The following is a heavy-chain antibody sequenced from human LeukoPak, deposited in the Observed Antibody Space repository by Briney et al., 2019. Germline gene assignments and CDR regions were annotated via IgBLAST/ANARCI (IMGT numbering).Heavy chain of an antibody. CDR1: GYTFTSYY. CDR2: INPSGGST. J-gene: IGHJ3*02. Sequence: ASVKVSCKASGYTFTSYYMHWVRQAPGQGLEWMGIINPSGGSTSYAQKFQGRVTMTRDTSTSTVYMELSSLRSEDTAVYYCARGSGYSYGPPRDAFDIWGQGTMVTVSP. V-gene: IGHV1-46*01. CDR3: ARGSGYSYGPPRDAFDI. D-gene: IGHD5-18*01.